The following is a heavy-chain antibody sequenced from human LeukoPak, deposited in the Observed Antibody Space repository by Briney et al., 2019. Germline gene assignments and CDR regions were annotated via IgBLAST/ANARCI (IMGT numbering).Heavy chain of an antibody. Sequence: PSETLSLTCAVYGGSFSGYYWSWIRQPPGKGLEWIGEINHSGSTNYNPSLKSRVTISADTSKNQFSLKLSSVTAADTAVYYCARRIRYSSGWSYFDYWGQGTLVTVSS. CDR3: ARRIRYSSGWSYFDY. D-gene: IGHD6-19*01. CDR1: GGSFSGYY. J-gene: IGHJ4*02. V-gene: IGHV4-34*01. CDR2: INHSGST.